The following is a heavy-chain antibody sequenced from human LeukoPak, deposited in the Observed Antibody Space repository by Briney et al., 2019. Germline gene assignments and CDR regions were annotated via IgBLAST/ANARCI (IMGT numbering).Heavy chain of an antibody. CDR2: INXDGXXI. V-gene: IGHV3-74*01. D-gene: IGHD1-26*01. CDR3: XXXXGSTEFDY. J-gene: IGHJ4*02. CDR1: YX. Sequence: YXXXXVRXXXGXGLXWVSRINXDGXXISYADSVXGXXTISXXXXXXXVXVQMNSLRAEDTAVYYXXXXXGSTEFDYWGQGTLVTVSS.